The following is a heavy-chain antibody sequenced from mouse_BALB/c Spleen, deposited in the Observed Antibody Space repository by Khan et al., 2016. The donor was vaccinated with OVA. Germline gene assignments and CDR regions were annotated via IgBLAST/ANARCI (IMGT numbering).Heavy chain of an antibody. CDR1: GFSLTNYG. CDR3: ARQPYYHYYIMDY. J-gene: IGHJ4*01. V-gene: IGHV2-6-1*01. D-gene: IGHD2-10*01. CDR2: IWSDGST. Sequence: VQLQESGPGLVAPSQSLSITCTISGFSLTNYGVHWVRQPPGKGLEWLVVIWSDGSTTYNSDLKSRLSISKDNSKSQVFLKMNSLQIDDTAIYYCARQPYYHYYIMDYWGQGISVTVSS.